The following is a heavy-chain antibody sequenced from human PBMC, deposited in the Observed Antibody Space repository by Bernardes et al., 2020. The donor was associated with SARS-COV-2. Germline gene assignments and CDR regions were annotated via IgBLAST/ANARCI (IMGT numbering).Heavy chain of an antibody. Sequence: GSLRLSCAASGFTFSSYGMHWVRQAPGKGLEWVAVIWYDGSNKYYADSVKGRFTISRDNSKNTLYLQMNSLRAEDTAVYYCARGPTYYDFWSGYYPQEDDWYFDLWGRGTLVTVSS. CDR3: ARGPTYYDFWSGYYPQEDDWYFDL. CDR2: IWYDGSNK. CDR1: GFTFSSYG. D-gene: IGHD3-3*01. J-gene: IGHJ2*01. V-gene: IGHV3-33*01.